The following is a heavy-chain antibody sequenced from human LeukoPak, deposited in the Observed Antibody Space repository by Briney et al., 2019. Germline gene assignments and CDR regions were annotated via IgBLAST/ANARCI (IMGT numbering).Heavy chain of an antibody. CDR3: ARGPYRSSAGPFDY. CDR1: GFTVSSNY. CDR2: IYSGGTT. V-gene: IGHV3-53*01. D-gene: IGHD6-6*01. Sequence: PGGSLRLSCAASGFTVSSNYMSWVRQAPGKGLEWVSVIYSGGTTYYADSVKGRFTISRDNSKNTLYLQMNSLRAEDTAVYCCARGPYRSSAGPFDYWGQGTLVTVSS. J-gene: IGHJ4*02.